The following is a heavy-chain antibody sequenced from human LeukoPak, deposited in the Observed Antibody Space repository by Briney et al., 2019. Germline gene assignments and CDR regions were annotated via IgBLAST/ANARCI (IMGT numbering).Heavy chain of an antibody. CDR2: IYTSGST. CDR3: ARKCYYGTGSYIFDY. V-gene: IGHV4-4*07. Sequence: SETLSLTCTVSGGSISSYYWSWIRQPAGKGLEWIGRIYTSGSTNYNPSLKSRVTMSVDTSKNQFSLKLSSVTAADTAVYYCARKCYYGTGSYIFDYWGQGTLVTVSS. CDR1: GGSISSYY. J-gene: IGHJ4*02. D-gene: IGHD3-10*01.